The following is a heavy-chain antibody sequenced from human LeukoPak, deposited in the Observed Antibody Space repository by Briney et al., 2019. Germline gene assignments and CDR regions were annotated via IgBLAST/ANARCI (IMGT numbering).Heavy chain of an antibody. Sequence: PSETLSLTCTVSGGSISSYYWSWIRQPPGKGLEWIGYIYHSGSTYYNPSLKSRVTISVDTSKNQFSLKLSSVTAADTAVYYCARGKDTASYYYGMDVWGQGTTVTVSS. J-gene: IGHJ6*02. CDR1: GGSISSYY. D-gene: IGHD5-18*01. CDR3: ARGKDTASYYYGMDV. V-gene: IGHV4-59*12. CDR2: IYHSGST.